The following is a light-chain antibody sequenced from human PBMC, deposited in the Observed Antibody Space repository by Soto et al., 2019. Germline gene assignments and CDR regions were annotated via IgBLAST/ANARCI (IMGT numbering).Light chain of an antibody. CDR2: GAS. J-gene: IGKJ1*01. CDR3: QQYGSSPPWT. CDR1: QSVSSSY. V-gene: IGKV3-20*01. Sequence: EIVLTQXPXTLSLSPGERATLSCRASQSVSSSYLAWYQQKPGQAPRLLIYGASSRVTGIPDRFSGSGSGTDFTLTISRLEPEDFAVYYCQQYGSSPPWTFGQGTKVEIK.